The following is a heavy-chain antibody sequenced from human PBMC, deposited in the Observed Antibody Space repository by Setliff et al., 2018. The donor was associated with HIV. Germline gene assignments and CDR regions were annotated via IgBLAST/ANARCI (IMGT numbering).Heavy chain of an antibody. V-gene: IGHV3-30*02. Sequence: PGGSLRLSCAASGFSFSTYGMHWVRQTPGKGLEWVAFIQSDGSNKYYGDSVKGRFTISRDNFKNTQYLQMNNLRPEDTAVYYCVKGRSGSYHWWGQGTRVTVSS. D-gene: IGHD1-26*01. CDR1: GFSFSTYG. CDR2: IQSDGSNK. CDR3: VKGRSGSYHW. J-gene: IGHJ4*02.